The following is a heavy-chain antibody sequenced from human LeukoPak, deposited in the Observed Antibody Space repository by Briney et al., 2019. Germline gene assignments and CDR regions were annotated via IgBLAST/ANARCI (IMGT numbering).Heavy chain of an antibody. J-gene: IGHJ4*02. CDR2: ISYDGSNK. D-gene: IGHD2-2*01. V-gene: IGHV3-30-3*01. CDR1: GFTFSSYA. Sequence: GRSLRLSCAASGFTFSSYAMHWVRQAPGRGLGWVAVISYDGSNKYYADSVKGRFTISRDNSKNTLYLQMNSLRAEDTAVYYCARTLSQLLAFDYWGQGTLVTVSS. CDR3: ARTLSQLLAFDY.